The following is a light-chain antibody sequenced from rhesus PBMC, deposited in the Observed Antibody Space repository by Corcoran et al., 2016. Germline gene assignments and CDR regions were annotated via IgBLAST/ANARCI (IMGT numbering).Light chain of an antibody. Sequence: DIQMTQSPSSLSASVGDKVTITCRASQGISSWLAWYQQKPGKAPKLLIYAAPSLQSGVPSRFSGSGAGTDYTLTISSLQPEDFATYYCQQGYNTPPYSFGQGTKVEIK. CDR2: AAP. CDR3: QQGYNTPPYS. J-gene: IGKJ2*01. V-gene: IGKV1-18*01. CDR1: QGISSW.